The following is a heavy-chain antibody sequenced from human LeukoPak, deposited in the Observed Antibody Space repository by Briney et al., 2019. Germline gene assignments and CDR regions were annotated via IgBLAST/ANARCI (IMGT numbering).Heavy chain of an antibody. CDR1: GFTFSSYA. J-gene: IGHJ6*02. CDR2: IYSGGST. Sequence: GGSLRLSCAASGFTFSSYAMSRVRQAPGKGLEWVSVIYSGGSTYYADSVKGRFTISRDNSKNTLYLQMNSLRAEDTAVYYCASSAGWDYGMDVWGQGTTVTVSS. D-gene: IGHD1-26*01. V-gene: IGHV3-53*01. CDR3: ASSAGWDYGMDV.